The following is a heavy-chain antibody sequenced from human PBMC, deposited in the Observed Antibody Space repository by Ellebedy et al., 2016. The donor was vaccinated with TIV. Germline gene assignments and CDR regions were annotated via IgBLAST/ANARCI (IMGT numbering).Heavy chain of an antibody. D-gene: IGHD6-6*01. CDR2: VYYSGST. Sequence: MPSETLSLTCTVSGGSISSSNSYWGWIRQPPGKGLEWIGSVYYSGSTYYNPSLKSRVTISIDTSKNQFSLKLTSVTAADTAVYYCARQAARPAGGIDDWGQGTLVTVSS. CDR1: GGSISSSNSY. V-gene: IGHV4-39*01. CDR3: ARQAARPAGGIDD. J-gene: IGHJ4*02.